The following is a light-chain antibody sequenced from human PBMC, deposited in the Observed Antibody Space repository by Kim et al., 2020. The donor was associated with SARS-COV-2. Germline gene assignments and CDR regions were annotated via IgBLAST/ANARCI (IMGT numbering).Light chain of an antibody. J-gene: IGKJ2*01. CDR1: QSVSSSY. CDR2: GTF. V-gene: IGKV3-20*01. CDR3: QQYGSSPLYT. Sequence: ENVLTQSPGTLSLSPGESATLSCRASQSVSSSYLAWYQQKPGQSPRLLIFGTFRRATGIPDRFSGSGSGTDFTLTINRLEPADSAVYYCQQYGSSPLYTFGQGTKLEI.